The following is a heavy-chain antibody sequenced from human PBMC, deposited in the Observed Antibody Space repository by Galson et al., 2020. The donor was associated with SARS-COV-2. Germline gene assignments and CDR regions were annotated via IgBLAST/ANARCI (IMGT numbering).Heavy chain of an antibody. Sequence: GGSLRLSCVASESSFNSYWMSWLRQFPGKRLEWVGQINQDGSEKYYGGSVRGRFSISRDSAKNSVFLQMNSLRAEDTAIYYCARDVRGGFFDYWGQGTLVTVSS. CDR2: INQDGSEK. V-gene: IGHV3-7*01. CDR1: ESSFNSYW. J-gene: IGHJ4*02. D-gene: IGHD3-10*02. CDR3: ARDVRGGFFDY.